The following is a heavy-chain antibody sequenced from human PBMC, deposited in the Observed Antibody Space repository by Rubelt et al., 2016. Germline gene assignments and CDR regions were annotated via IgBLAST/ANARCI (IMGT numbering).Heavy chain of an antibody. J-gene: IGHJ4*02. V-gene: IGHV3-30*04. Sequence: KGLEWVAVISYDGSNKYYADSVKGRFTISRDNSKNTLYLQMNSLRAEDTAVYYCAKGDHGDYVFDYWGQGTLVTVSS. CDR3: AKGDHGDYVFDY. D-gene: IGHD4-17*01. CDR2: ISYDGSNK.